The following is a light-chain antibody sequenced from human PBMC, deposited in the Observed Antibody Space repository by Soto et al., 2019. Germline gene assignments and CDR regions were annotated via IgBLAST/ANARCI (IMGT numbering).Light chain of an antibody. Sequence: QSVLTQPPSASGTPGQRVTVSCSGSSSNIGSNSVYWYQQLPGTAPKLLIYRNDQRPSGVPDRFSGSKSGTSASLAISGLRSEDEADYYCAARDDSLSGFYVFGTGTKVTVL. CDR1: SSNIGSNS. CDR2: RND. V-gene: IGLV1-47*01. J-gene: IGLJ1*01. CDR3: AARDDSLSGFYV.